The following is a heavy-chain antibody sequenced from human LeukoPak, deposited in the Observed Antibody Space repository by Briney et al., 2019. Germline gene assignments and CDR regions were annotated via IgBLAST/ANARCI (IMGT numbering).Heavy chain of an antibody. CDR3: ARGGRYYDRGYSDY. Sequence: SQTLSLTCAVSGGSISSGGYSWSWLRQPPGKGLEWIGYIYHSGSTYYNPSLKSRVTISVDRSKNQFSLKLSSVTAADTAVYYCARGGRYYDRGYSDYWGQGTLVTVSS. J-gene: IGHJ4*02. V-gene: IGHV4-30-2*01. CDR1: GGSISSGGYS. D-gene: IGHD3-22*01. CDR2: IYHSGST.